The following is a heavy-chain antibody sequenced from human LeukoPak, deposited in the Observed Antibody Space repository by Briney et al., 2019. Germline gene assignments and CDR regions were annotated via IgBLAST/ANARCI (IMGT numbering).Heavy chain of an antibody. Sequence: GSSVKVSCKASGGTFSSYAISWVRQAPGQGLEWMGGIIPIFGTANYAQKFQGRVTITADESTSTAYMELSSLRSEDTAVYYCARGVVPAALWNYYYYMDVWGKGTTVTVSS. J-gene: IGHJ6*03. V-gene: IGHV1-69*01. CDR2: IIPIFGTA. CDR1: GGTFSSYA. CDR3: ARGVVPAALWNYYYYMDV. D-gene: IGHD2-2*01.